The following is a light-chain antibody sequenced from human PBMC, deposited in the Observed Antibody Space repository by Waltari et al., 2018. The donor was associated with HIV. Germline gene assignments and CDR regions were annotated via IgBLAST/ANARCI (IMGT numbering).Light chain of an antibody. J-gene: IGLJ7*01. V-gene: IGLV3-25*03. CDR3: QSADSSGTYAV. CDR2: KDS. Sequence: SYELTQPPSVSVSPGQPARITCSGDVLPKQYASWYQQTPGQAPVVVISKDSERPSGIPERFSGSSSGTTVTLTISGVQAEDEADYYCQSADSSGTYAVFGGGTQLTVL. CDR1: VLPKQY.